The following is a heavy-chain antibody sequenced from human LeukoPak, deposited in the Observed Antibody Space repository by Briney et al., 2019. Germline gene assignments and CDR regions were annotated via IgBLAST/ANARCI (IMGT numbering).Heavy chain of an antibody. CDR1: GLTFSSYA. D-gene: IGHD3-3*01. J-gene: IGHJ4*02. Sequence: PGGSLRLSCAASGLTFSSYAMSWVRQAPGKGLEWVSAISGSGGSTYYADSVKGRFTISRDNSKNTLYLQMNSLRAEDTAVYYCAKNFLSGYDFWSGYFADYWGQGTLVTVSS. CDR3: AKNFLSGYDFWSGYFADY. CDR2: ISGSGGST. V-gene: IGHV3-23*01.